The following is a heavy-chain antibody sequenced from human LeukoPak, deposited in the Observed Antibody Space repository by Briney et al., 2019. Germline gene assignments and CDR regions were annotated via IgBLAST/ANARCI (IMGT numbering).Heavy chain of an antibody. J-gene: IGHJ3*02. CDR1: GFTFSNYA. D-gene: IGHD1-26*01. Sequence: GGSLRLSCAASGFTFSNYAMSWVRQAPGKGLEWVSAIIGSGGTTYCTNSVKGRFTISRDNSKNTLYLQMNSLRAEDTAVYYCAKGTRSSPNDAADIWGQGTMVAVSS. V-gene: IGHV3-23*01. CDR2: IIGSGGTT. CDR3: AKGTRSSPNDAADI.